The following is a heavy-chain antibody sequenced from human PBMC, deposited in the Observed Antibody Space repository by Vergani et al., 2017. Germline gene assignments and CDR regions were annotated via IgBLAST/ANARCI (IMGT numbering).Heavy chain of an antibody. V-gene: IGHV4-4*09. J-gene: IGHJ4*02. CDR1: GGSISSYY. CDR2: IYTSGST. D-gene: IGHD1-26*01. CDR3: ARHRWELLLFDY. Sequence: QVQLQESGPGLVKPSETLSLTCTVSGGSISSYYWSWIRQPPGKGLEWIGYIYTSGSTNYNPSLKSRVTTSVDTSKNQFSLKLSSVTAADTAVYYCARHRWELLLFDYWGQGTLVTVSS.